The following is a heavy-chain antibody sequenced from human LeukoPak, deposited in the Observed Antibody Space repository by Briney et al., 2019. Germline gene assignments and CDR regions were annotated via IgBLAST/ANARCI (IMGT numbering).Heavy chain of an antibody. CDR3: ARAFGWYTAVHDYYYYYMDV. Sequence: PGGSLRLSCGAAGFPFSVYWMTWVRQAPGRGLEWVATIDKDGSQKYYLDSVKGRFTISRDNAKNSLYLQMKSLRAEDTAVYHCARAFGWYTAVHDYYYYYMDVWGNGTTVIVSS. CDR1: GFPFSVYW. V-gene: IGHV3-7*01. D-gene: IGHD6-19*01. J-gene: IGHJ6*03. CDR2: IDKDGSQK.